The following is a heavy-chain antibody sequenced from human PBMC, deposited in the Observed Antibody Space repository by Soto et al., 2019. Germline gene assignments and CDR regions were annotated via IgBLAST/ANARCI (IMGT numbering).Heavy chain of an antibody. Sequence: GGSLRLSCAASGFTFATYAMSWVRQAPGKGLEWVAAISATGISTHYAASVKGRVTISRDNSANTLSLEMSSLTAEDTAVYYCARDKDASSWTGFDFWGHGTLVTVSS. CDR2: ISATGIST. D-gene: IGHD1-1*01. V-gene: IGHV3-23*01. J-gene: IGHJ4*01. CDR3: ARDKDASSWTGFDF. CDR1: GFTFATYA.